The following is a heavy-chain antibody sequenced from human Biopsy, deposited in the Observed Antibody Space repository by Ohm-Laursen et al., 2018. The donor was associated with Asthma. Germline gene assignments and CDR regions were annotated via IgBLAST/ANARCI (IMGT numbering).Heavy chain of an antibody. V-gene: IGHV1-3*01. Sequence: ASVKVSCNASGYNFISFAIHWVRQAPGQRLEWMGWINAGSGNTKYSQKFQGRVSITRDTSASTAYMELTSLRSEDTAAYYCARTYYDFLTGQVKDAFGIWGQGTMVTVSS. CDR2: INAGSGNT. CDR3: ARTYYDFLTGQVKDAFGI. CDR1: GYNFISFA. J-gene: IGHJ3*02. D-gene: IGHD3-9*01.